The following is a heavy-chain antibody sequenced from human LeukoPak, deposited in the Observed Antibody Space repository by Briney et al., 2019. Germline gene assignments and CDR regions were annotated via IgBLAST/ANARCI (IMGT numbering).Heavy chain of an antibody. D-gene: IGHD1-26*01. CDR2: IYYSGST. CDR3: ARDTPTYFDY. CDR1: GGPVSSGSYY. V-gene: IGHV4-61*01. J-gene: IGHJ4*02. Sequence: PSETLSLTCTVSGGPVSSGSYYWSWIRQPPGKGLEWIGYIYYSGSTNYNPSLKSRVTISVDTSRNQFSLKLSSVTAADTAVYYCARDTPTYFDYWGQGTLVTVSS.